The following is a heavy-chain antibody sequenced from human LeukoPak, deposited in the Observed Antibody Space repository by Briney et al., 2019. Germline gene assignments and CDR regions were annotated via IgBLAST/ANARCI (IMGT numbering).Heavy chain of an antibody. CDR2: IYYSGST. Sequence: PSETLSLTCTVSGGSISSYYWSWIRQPPGKGLELIGYIYYSGSTNYNPSLKSRVTISVDTSKNQFSLKLSSVTAADTAVYYCARALYYDSSGLGYWGQGTLVTVSS. V-gene: IGHV4-59*01. D-gene: IGHD3-22*01. CDR1: GGSISSYY. J-gene: IGHJ4*02. CDR3: ARALYYDSSGLGY.